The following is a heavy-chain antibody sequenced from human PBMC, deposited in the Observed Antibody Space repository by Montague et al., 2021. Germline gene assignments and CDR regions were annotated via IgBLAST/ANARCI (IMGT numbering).Heavy chain of an antibody. J-gene: IGHJ5*02. Sequence: SETLSLTCTVSRSLINSDYYWGWIRQPPGKGLEWMGSVSHGGRTYYNPSLKSRITISVDTSNNHFSLKLSSVTAADTAMYYCARDQHFSSGDNWFGPWGQGILVTVSS. D-gene: IGHD3-3*02. CDR1: RSLINSDYY. CDR3: ARDQHFSSGDNWFGP. V-gene: IGHV4-38-2*02. CDR2: VSHGGRT.